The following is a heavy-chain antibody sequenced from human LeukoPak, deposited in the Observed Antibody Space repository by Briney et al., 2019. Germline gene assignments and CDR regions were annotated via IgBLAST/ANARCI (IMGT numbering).Heavy chain of an antibody. CDR1: GGSISSSNW. Sequence: SSETLSLTCAVSGGSISSSNWWSWVRQPPGKGLEWIGEIYHSGSTNYNPSLKSRVTISVDKSKNQFSLKLSSVTAADTAVYYCARGGKYYDILTGYYIGPNFDYWGLGTLVTVSS. CDR2: IYHSGST. D-gene: IGHD3-9*01. V-gene: IGHV4-4*02. J-gene: IGHJ4*02. CDR3: ARGGKYYDILTGYYIGPNFDY.